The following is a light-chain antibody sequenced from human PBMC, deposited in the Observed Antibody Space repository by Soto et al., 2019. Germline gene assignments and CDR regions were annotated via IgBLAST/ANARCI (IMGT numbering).Light chain of an antibody. CDR3: SSYTSSSTHV. V-gene: IGLV2-14*03. Sequence: QSVLTQPASVSGSPGQSITISCTGTSSDIGAFTFVSWYQQHPGKVPKLMIFDVNRRPSVVSDRFSGSKSGNTASLTISGLQAEDEGEYYCSSYTSSSTHVFGSGTKLTVL. J-gene: IGLJ1*01. CDR1: SSDIGAFTF. CDR2: DVN.